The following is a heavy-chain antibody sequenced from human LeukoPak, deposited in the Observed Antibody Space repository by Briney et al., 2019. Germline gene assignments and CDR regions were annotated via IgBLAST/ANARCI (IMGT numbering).Heavy chain of an antibody. V-gene: IGHV4-59*01. J-gene: IGHJ3*02. CDR2: IYYSGSN. D-gene: IGHD3-10*01. CDR3: ARVEVTMVRGVIIKDAFDI. CDR1: GGSISSYY. Sequence: SETLSLTCTVSGGSISSYYWSWLRQPPGKGLEGIGYIYYSGSNNYNPSLKSRVTISVDTSKNHFSLKLSSVTAADTAVYYCARVEVTMVRGVIIKDAFDIWGQGTMVTVSS.